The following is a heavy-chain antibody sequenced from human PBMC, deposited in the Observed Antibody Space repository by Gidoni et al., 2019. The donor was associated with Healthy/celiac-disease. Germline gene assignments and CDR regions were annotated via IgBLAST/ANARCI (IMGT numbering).Heavy chain of an antibody. CDR1: GFTCSSYS. Sequence: EVQLVESGGGLVQPGGSLRLSCAASGFTCSSYSRNWVRQAPGKGLAWVSYISSSSSTIYYADYVKGRFTSSRDNAKNSLYLQMNSLRDEDTAVYYCARDSIFGVGTLGYWGQGTLVTVSS. V-gene: IGHV3-48*02. CDR3: ARDSIFGVGTLGY. J-gene: IGHJ4*02. CDR2: ISSSSSTI. D-gene: IGHD3-3*01.